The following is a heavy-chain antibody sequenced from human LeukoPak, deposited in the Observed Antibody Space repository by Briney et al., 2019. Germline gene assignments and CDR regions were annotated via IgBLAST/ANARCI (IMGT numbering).Heavy chain of an antibody. D-gene: IGHD3-22*01. J-gene: IGHJ3*02. CDR3: ARGPYSYDSSGAFDI. V-gene: IGHV4-61*02. CDR2: ISSSGST. CDR1: GDSISSGDYY. Sequence: PSETLSLTCTVSGDSISSGDYYWSWIRQPAGKGLEWIGCISSSGSTNYNPSLKSRVTISVDTSKNQFSPKLSSVTAADTAVYFCARGPYSYDSSGAFDIWGQGTMVTVSS.